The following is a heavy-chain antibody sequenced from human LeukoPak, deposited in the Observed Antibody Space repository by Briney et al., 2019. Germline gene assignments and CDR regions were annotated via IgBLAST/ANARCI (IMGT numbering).Heavy chain of an antibody. CDR1: GGXISSSSAY. CDR3: VSPRGFSYGYFDY. Sequence: PSETLSLTCTVSGGXISSSSAYWGWIRQPPGMGLEWVGSIYYSKNTYYNPSLKSRVTISADTSKNQFSLTLGSVSATDTAVYYCVSPRGFSYGYFDYWGQGTLVTVSS. V-gene: IGHV4-39*01. D-gene: IGHD5-18*01. CDR2: IYYSKNT. J-gene: IGHJ4*02.